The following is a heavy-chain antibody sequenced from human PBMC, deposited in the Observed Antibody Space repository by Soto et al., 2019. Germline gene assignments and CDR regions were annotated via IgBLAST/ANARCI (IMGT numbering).Heavy chain of an antibody. CDR1: GFTFSSYE. Sequence: PGGSLRLSCAASGFTFSSYEMSWVRQAPGKGLEWVSYISSSGSTIYYADSVKGRFTISRDNAKNSLYLQMNSLRAEDTAVYYCARDSPQRYYDFWSGSRYFDYWGQGTLVTVSS. CDR3: ARDSPQRYYDFWSGSRYFDY. V-gene: IGHV3-48*03. CDR2: ISSSGSTI. J-gene: IGHJ4*02. D-gene: IGHD3-3*01.